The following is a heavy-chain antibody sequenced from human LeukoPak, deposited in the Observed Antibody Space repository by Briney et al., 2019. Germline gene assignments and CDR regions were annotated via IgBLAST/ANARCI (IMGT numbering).Heavy chain of an antibody. Sequence: GASVKVSCKASGYTFRSYDITWVRQAPGQGLEWMGWISPNNGNTNYAQKFQGRVTMTTDTPTSTAYMEMRSPRSDDTAVYYCARDRDSSGWHVADYWGQGTLVTVSS. CDR3: ARDRDSSGWHVADY. CDR1: GYTFRSYD. CDR2: ISPNNGNT. J-gene: IGHJ4*02. V-gene: IGHV1-18*01. D-gene: IGHD6-19*01.